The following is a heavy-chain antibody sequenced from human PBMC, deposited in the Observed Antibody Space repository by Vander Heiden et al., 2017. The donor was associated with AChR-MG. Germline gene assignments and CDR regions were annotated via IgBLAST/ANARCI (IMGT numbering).Heavy chain of an antibody. Sequence: QVQLVQSGAEVKKPGSSVKVSCKASGATFSSYAISWVRQAPGQGLEWMGGIIPIFGTANYAQKFQGRVTITADESTSTAYMELSSLRSEDTAVYYCARAGGTIGPHFHYMDVWGKGTTVTVSS. CDR3: ARAGGTIGPHFHYMDV. CDR2: IIPIFGTA. J-gene: IGHJ6*03. V-gene: IGHV1-69*01. D-gene: IGHD3-16*01. CDR1: GATFSSYA.